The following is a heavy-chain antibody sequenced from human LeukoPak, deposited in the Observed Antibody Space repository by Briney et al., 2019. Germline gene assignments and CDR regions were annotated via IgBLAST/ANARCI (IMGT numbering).Heavy chain of an antibody. CDR2: IYYTGST. CDR1: GGSISSYY. Sequence: PLETLSLTCTVSGGSISSYYWSWIRQSPGKGLEWIGYIYYTGSTNHNPSLKSRGTISVDTSKNQFSLKLSSVTAADTAVYYCARNLVPDYWGQGILVTVSS. CDR3: ARNLVPDY. J-gene: IGHJ4*02. D-gene: IGHD3-16*02. V-gene: IGHV4-59*01.